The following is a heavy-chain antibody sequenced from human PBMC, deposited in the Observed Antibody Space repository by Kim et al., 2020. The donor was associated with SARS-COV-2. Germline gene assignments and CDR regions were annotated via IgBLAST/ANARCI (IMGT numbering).Heavy chain of an antibody. CDR2: IYYSGST. J-gene: IGHJ4*02. Sequence: SETLSLTCTVSGGSISSYYWSWIRQPPGKGLEWIGYIYYSGSTNYNPSLKFRVTISVDTSKNQFSLKLSSVPAADTAVYSCARLLSVGSYDILTGYLDYWGQGTLVTVSS. V-gene: IGHV4-59*01. CDR3: ARLLSVGSYDILTGYLDY. CDR1: GGSISSYY. D-gene: IGHD3-9*01.